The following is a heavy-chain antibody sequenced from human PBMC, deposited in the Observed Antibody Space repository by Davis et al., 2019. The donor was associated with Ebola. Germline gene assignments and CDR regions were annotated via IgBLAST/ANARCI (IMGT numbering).Heavy chain of an antibody. CDR1: GFPFTSYA. Sequence: PGRSLTPSCPPSGFPFTSYAMSWVRQAPGKVLEWVSATRGGGGSTYYADSVKGRFTISRDNSKNTLYLQRNSLRAEDTAVYYCAKDGTSKVNDYWGQGTLVTVSS. D-gene: IGHD4-17*01. V-gene: IGHV3-23*01. J-gene: IGHJ4*02. CDR3: AKDGTSKVNDY. CDR2: TRGGGGST.